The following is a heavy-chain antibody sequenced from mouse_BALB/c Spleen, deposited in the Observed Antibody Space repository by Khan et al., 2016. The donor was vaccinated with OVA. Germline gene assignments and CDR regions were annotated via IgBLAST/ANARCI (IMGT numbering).Heavy chain of an antibody. D-gene: IGHD4-1*01. V-gene: IGHV1S135*01. CDR1: GYSFTSDY. J-gene: IGHJ3*01. CDR2: IDPFNGGT. Sequence: VQLQQSGPELMKPGASVKISCKASGYSFTSDYIHWRKQSHGKSLEWIGYIDPFNGGTNYNQKFKGKATLTVDKSSNKAYMHLSCLTSEDSAVYYYARTGITTWFAYWGHGTLVTVSA. CDR3: ARTGITTWFAY.